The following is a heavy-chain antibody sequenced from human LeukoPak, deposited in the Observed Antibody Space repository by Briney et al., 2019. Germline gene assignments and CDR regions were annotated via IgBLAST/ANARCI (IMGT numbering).Heavy chain of an antibody. CDR3: ATGAGCGY. CDR1: GFTFSSYA. CDR2: ISGSGGST. V-gene: IGHV3-23*01. Sequence: PGASLRLSCAASGFTFSSYAMSWVRQAPGKGLEWVSAISGSGGSTYYADSVKGRFTISRDNSKNSLYLQMNTLRDEDTAVYYCATGAGCGYWGQGTLVTVSS. D-gene: IGHD6-19*01. J-gene: IGHJ4*02.